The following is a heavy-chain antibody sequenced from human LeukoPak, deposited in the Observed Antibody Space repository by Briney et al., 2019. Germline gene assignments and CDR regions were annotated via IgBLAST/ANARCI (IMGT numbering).Heavy chain of an antibody. CDR1: GYSISSGYY. D-gene: IGHD2-2*01. Sequence: SETLSLTCTVSGYSISSGYYWGWIRQPPGKGLEWIGSIYHSGSTYYNPSLKSRVTISVDTSKNQFSLKLSSVTAADMAVYYCARDEPGYCSSTSCYANIIDYWGQGTLVTVSS. V-gene: IGHV4-38-2*02. CDR3: ARDEPGYCSSTSCYANIIDY. J-gene: IGHJ4*02. CDR2: IYHSGST.